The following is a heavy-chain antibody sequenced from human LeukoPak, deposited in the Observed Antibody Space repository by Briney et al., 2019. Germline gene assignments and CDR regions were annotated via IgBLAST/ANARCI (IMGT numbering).Heavy chain of an antibody. Sequence: PGGSLTLSCGASGFTFSNYAMHWVRQSPGKGLEWVSLISYNGNNKHYSDSVKGRFTISRDNSKNTLWLHMDSLRPDDTAVYYCARDRRVAAAGDAFDMWGQGTVVTVSS. CDR1: GFTFSNYA. D-gene: IGHD6-13*01. V-gene: IGHV3-30-3*01. J-gene: IGHJ3*02. CDR3: ARDRRVAAAGDAFDM. CDR2: ISYNGNNK.